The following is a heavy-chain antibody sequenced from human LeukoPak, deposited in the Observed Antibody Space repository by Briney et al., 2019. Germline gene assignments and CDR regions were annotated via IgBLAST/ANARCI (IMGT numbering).Heavy chain of an antibody. Sequence: GASVKVSCKASGGTFSSYAISWVRQAPGQGLEWMGRIIPILGIANYAQKFQGRVTVTADKSTSTAYMELSSLRSEDTAVYYCAPQAHSGSNYWGQGTLVTVSS. D-gene: IGHD1-26*01. CDR2: IIPILGIA. V-gene: IGHV1-69*04. CDR3: APQAHSGSNY. J-gene: IGHJ4*02. CDR1: GGTFSSYA.